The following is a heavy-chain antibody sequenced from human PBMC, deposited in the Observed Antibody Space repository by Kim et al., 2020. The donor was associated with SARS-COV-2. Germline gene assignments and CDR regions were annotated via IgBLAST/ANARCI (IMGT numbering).Heavy chain of an antibody. Sequence: NPSLKSRVTISVDTSKNQFSLKLSSVTAADTAVYYCARRTSIAARRYFDYWGQGTLVTVSS. CDR3: ARRTSIAARRYFDY. J-gene: IGHJ4*02. D-gene: IGHD6-6*01. V-gene: IGHV4-39*01.